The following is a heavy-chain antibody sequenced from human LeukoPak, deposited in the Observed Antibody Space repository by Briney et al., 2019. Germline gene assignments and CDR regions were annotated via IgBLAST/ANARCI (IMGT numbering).Heavy chain of an antibody. J-gene: IGHJ4*02. Sequence: PGGSLRISCAASGFTFSSYAMHWVRQAPGKGLEWVAVISYDGSNKYYADPVKGLFTISRDNSKNTLYLQMNSLRAEDTAVYYGAREQLWSAVFDYWGQGTLVTVSS. D-gene: IGHD5-18*01. CDR1: GFTFSSYA. V-gene: IGHV3-30-3*01. CDR2: ISYDGSNK. CDR3: AREQLWSAVFDY.